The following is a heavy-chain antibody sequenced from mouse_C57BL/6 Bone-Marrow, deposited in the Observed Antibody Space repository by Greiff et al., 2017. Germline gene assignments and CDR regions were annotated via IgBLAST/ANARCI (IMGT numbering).Heavy chain of an antibody. CDR3: ARRDSNYGFAY. D-gene: IGHD2-5*01. J-gene: IGHJ3*01. CDR1: GYTFTNYW. Sequence: VQLQESGAELVRPGTSVKMSCKASGYTFTNYWIGWAKQRPGHGLEWIGDIYPGGGYTNYNEKFKGKATLTADKSSSTAYMQFSSLTSEDSAIYYCARRDSNYGFAYWGQGTLVTVSA. V-gene: IGHV1-63*01. CDR2: IYPGGGYT.